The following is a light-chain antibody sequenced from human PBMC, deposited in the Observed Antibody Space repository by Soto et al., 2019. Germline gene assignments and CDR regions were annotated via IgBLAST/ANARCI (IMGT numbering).Light chain of an antibody. Sequence: EIVLTQSPATLSLSPGERATLSCGASQSVSRSYLAWYQQKPGLAPRLLIFDTSNRATGIPDRFSGSGSGTDFTLTISRLEPEDFAVYYCQQYGSSPITFGRGTRLEIK. CDR3: QQYGSSPIT. CDR2: DTS. V-gene: IGKV3D-20*01. CDR1: QSVSRSY. J-gene: IGKJ5*01.